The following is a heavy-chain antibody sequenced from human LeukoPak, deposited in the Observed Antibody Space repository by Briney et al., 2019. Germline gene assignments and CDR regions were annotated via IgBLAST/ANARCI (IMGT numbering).Heavy chain of an antibody. CDR1: GGSISSYY. CDR2: MSYSGST. J-gene: IGHJ4*02. Sequence: PSETLSLTCTVSGGSISSYYWSWIRQPPGKGLEWIGYMSYSGSTNYNPSLKSRVTISVDTSKNQFSLKLSSVTAADTAVYYCARVPARRVVTTPTYFDYWGQGTLVTVSS. D-gene: IGHD2-21*02. V-gene: IGHV4-59*01. CDR3: ARVPARRVVTTPTYFDY.